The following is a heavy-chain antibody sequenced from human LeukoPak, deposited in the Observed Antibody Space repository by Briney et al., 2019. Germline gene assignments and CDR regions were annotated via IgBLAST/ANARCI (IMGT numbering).Heavy chain of an antibody. V-gene: IGHV4-61*02. D-gene: IGHD1-26*01. CDR3: ARAPLGGGPIDAFDI. J-gene: IGHJ3*02. CDR2: IYTSGST. Sequence: PSETLSLTCAVSGGSISSGSYYWSWIRQPAGKGLEWIGRIYTSGSTNYNPSLKSRVTISVDTSKNQFSLKLSSVTAADTAVYYCARAPLGGGPIDAFDIWGQGTMVTVS. CDR1: GGSISSGSYY.